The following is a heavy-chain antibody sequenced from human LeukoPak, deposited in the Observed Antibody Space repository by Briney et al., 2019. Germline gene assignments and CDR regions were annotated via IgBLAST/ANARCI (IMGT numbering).Heavy chain of an antibody. D-gene: IGHD1-26*01. CDR3: AKDIVSGSYPLRVFDY. CDR1: GFTFKSYD. Sequence: GGTLRLSCAASGFTFKSYDMTWVRQFPGQGLEWVSGIRGSGISTYYADSVKGRFTISRDNSKNSLYLQMNSLRTEDTALYYCAKDIVSGSYPLRVFDYWGQGTLVTVSS. J-gene: IGHJ4*02. CDR2: IRGSGIST. V-gene: IGHV3-43*02.